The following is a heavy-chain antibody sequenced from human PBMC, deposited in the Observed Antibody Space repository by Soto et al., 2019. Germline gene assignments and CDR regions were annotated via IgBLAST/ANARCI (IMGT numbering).Heavy chain of an antibody. CDR2: IYPGDSDV. CDR1: EYTFTKYW. J-gene: IGHJ4*01. CDR3: ARHGPLKTMLRGVPLDF. Sequence: GESLKISCEASEYTFTKYWIGWVRQMPGKGLEWMGAIYPGDSDVRYGPSFQGHVTISVDKSINTAYLEWSSLKPSDTATYFCARHGPLKTMLRGVPLDFWGQGTRVTVSS. V-gene: IGHV5-51*01. D-gene: IGHD3-10*01.